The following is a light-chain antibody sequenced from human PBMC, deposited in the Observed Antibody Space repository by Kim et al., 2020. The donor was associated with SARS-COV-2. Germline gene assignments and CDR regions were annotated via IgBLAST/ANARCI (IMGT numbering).Light chain of an antibody. CDR3: QQFNSYPLT. CDR1: QGIASY. CDR2: TAS. V-gene: IGKV1-9*01. J-gene: IGKJ4*01. Sequence: GDRVTITCRASQGIASYLAWYQQKPGKAPKLLIYTASTLHTGVPSRFSGSGSGTEFTLTVSSLQPEDFATYYCQQFNSYPLTFGGGTKVDIK.